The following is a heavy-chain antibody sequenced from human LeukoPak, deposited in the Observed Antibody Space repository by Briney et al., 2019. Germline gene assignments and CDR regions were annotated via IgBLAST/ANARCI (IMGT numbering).Heavy chain of an antibody. CDR2: IRYDGSDK. CDR3: AKRQCSGGICHGVDY. J-gene: IGHJ4*02. CDR1: GFTFSTYG. D-gene: IGHD2-15*01. Sequence: GGSLRLSCAASGFTFSTYGMNWVRQAPGKGLEWVSFIRYDGSDKYYADSVKGRFTISRDNSKNTLFLQMNSLRPEDTAVYYCAKRQCSGGICHGVDYWGQGTLVTVSS. V-gene: IGHV3-30*02.